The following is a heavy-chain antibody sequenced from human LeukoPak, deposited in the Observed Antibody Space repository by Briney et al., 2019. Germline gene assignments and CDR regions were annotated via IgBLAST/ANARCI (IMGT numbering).Heavy chain of an antibody. Sequence: SETLSLTCTVSGGSISSYYWSWIRQPPGKGLEWIAYIYYSGATRYNPSLKSRVSLSVDTSKNQFSLKLSSVTAADTAVYYCARHDYASPLIYFDSWGQGTLVTVSS. CDR1: GGSISSYY. CDR3: ARHDYASPLIYFDS. J-gene: IGHJ4*02. V-gene: IGHV4-59*08. CDR2: IYYSGAT. D-gene: IGHD4-17*01.